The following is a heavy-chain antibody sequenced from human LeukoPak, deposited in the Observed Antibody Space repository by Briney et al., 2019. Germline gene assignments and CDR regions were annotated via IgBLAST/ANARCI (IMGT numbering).Heavy chain of an antibody. CDR1: GGSMSRYY. V-gene: IGHV4-59*12. CDR2: IYYSGST. CDR3: ASGPARFGYYGMDV. Sequence: SETLSLTCTVSGGSMSRYYWSWIRQPPGKGLEWIGYIYYSGSTNYNPSLKSRVTISVDTSKNQFSLKLSSVTAADTAVYHCASGPARFGYYGMDVWGQGTTVTVSS. J-gene: IGHJ6*02. D-gene: IGHD2-15*01.